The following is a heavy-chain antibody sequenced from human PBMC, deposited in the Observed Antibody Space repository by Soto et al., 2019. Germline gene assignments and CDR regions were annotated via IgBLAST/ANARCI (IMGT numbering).Heavy chain of an antibody. CDR2: IKQDGSEK. J-gene: IGHJ6*03. Sequence: GGFLRLSWAASGCTFSSDWLSWVRQAPGKGLDWVANIKQDGSEKYYVDSVKGRFTISRDNAKNSLYLQMNSLRAEDTAVYYCAREYCSSTSCQPPDYYYMDVRGKGTTVTVLL. V-gene: IGHV3-7*01. CDR3: AREYCSSTSCQPPDYYYMDV. D-gene: IGHD2-2*01. CDR1: GCTFSSDW.